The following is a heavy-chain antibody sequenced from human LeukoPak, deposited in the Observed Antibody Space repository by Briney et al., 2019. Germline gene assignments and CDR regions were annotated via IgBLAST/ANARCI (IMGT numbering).Heavy chain of an antibody. V-gene: IGHV4-59*01. CDR2: IYYSGST. CDR3: ARRTGYYDGLDY. J-gene: IGHJ4*02. D-gene: IGHD3/OR15-3a*01. CDR1: GGSIISYS. Sequence: SETLSLTCAVSGGSIISYSLSWIRQPPGKGLEWIGYIYYSGSTNYNPSLKSRVTISVDTSKNQFSLKLSSVTAADTAVYYCARRTGYYDGLDYWGQGTLVTVSS.